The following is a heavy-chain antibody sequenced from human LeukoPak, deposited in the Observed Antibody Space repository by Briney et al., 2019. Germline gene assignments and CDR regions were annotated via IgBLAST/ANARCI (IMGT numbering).Heavy chain of an antibody. V-gene: IGHV4-4*07. D-gene: IGHD4-17*01. CDR3: ASSTTTVTTSTIRPFDY. CDR1: GGSISSYY. J-gene: IGHJ4*02. CDR2: IYTSGST. Sequence: PSETLSLTCTVSGGSISSYYWSWIRQPAGKGLEWIGRIYTSGSTNYNPSLKSRVTMSVDTSKNQFSLKLSSVTAADTAVYYCASSTTTVTTSTIRPFDYWGQGTLVTVSS.